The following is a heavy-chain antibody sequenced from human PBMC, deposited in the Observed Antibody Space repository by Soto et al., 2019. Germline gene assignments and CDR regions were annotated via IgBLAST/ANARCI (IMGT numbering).Heavy chain of an antibody. CDR1: GVSISSGGYS. CDR3: ARGTVRGDSFDY. CDR2: IYHSGST. Sequence: PSETLSLTCAVSGVSISSGGYSWSWIRQPPGKGLEWIGYIYHSGSTYYNPSLKSRVTISVDRSKNQFSLKLSSVTAADTAVYYCARGTVRGDSFDYWGQGNLVTVSS. D-gene: IGHD3-16*01. V-gene: IGHV4-30-2*01. J-gene: IGHJ4*02.